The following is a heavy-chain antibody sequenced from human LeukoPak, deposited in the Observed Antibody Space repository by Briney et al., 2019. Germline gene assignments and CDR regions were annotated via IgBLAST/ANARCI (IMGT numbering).Heavy chain of an antibody. CDR2: IGTAGDT. Sequence: GGSLRLSCAASGFTFSSYDMHWVRQATGKGLEWVSAIGTAGDTYYPGSVKGRFTISRKNAKNSLYLQMNSLRAGDTAVYYCARGAAAAGTMDYWGQGTLVTVSS. D-gene: IGHD6-13*01. CDR3: ARGAAAAGTMDY. CDR1: GFTFSSYD. J-gene: IGHJ4*02. V-gene: IGHV3-13*01.